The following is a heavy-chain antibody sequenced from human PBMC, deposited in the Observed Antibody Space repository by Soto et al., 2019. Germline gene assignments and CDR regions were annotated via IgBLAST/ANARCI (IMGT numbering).Heavy chain of an antibody. D-gene: IGHD6-13*01. CDR3: AREGPSSSSGYVDS. V-gene: IGHV3-11*05. Sequence: QVQLVESGGGLVKPGGSLRLSCAASGFTFSDYYMSWIRQAPGKGLEWLSYISSSSSYINYDDSVKGRFTISRDNAKNPRYLQMSSLRTEDTAGYYCAREGPSSSSGYVDSWGQGTLVTVSS. CDR1: GFTFSDYY. J-gene: IGHJ4*02. CDR2: ISSSSSYI.